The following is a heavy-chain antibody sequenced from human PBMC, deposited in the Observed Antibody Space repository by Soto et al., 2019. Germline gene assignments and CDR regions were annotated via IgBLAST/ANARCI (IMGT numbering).Heavy chain of an antibody. CDR3: ARGDFFDSSGPFSDAFDI. D-gene: IGHD3-22*01. Sequence: PGGSLRLSCGDSGFTFSNYGMHWVRQAPGKGLEWVAGISYDGSNKHYADSAEGRFTISRDNSKSTVYLQMNSLRAEDTAVYYCARGDFFDSSGPFSDAFDIWGQGTMVTVSS. CDR2: ISYDGSNK. CDR1: GFTFSNYG. J-gene: IGHJ3*02. V-gene: IGHV3-30*03.